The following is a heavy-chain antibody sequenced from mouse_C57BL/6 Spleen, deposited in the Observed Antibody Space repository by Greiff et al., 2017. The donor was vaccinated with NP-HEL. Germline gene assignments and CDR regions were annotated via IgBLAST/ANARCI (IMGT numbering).Heavy chain of an antibody. V-gene: IGHV5-17*01. D-gene: IGHD1-1*01. CDR3: ARPGDYYGSSYGYFDV. Sequence: DVMLVESGGGLVKPGGSLKLSCAASGFTFSDYGMHWVRQAPEKGLEWVAYISSGSSTIYYADTVKGRFTISRDNAKNTLFLQMTSLRSEDTAMYYCARPGDYYGSSYGYFDVWGTGTTVTVSS. J-gene: IGHJ1*03. CDR1: GFTFSDYG. CDR2: ISSGSSTI.